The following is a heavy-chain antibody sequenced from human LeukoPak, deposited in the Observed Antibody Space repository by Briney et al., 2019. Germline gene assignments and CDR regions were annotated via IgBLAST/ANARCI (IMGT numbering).Heavy chain of an antibody. CDR2: MNPNSGNT. Sequence: GASVKVSCTASVYTFTSYDINWVRQATGQGLEWMGWMNPNSGNTGYAQKFQGRVTMTRNTSISTAYMELSSLRSEDTAVYYCARYSSGWYSGGMDVWGQGTTVTVSS. CDR3: ARYSSGWYSGGMDV. CDR1: VYTFTSYD. J-gene: IGHJ6*02. D-gene: IGHD6-19*01. V-gene: IGHV1-8*01.